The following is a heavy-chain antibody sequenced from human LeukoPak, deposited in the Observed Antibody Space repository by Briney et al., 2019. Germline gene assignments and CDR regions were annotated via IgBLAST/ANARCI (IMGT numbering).Heavy chain of an antibody. V-gene: IGHV3-23*01. CDR2: ISAGAGST. J-gene: IGHJ4*02. CDR3: AKDGGY. D-gene: IGHD3-16*01. CDR1: GFTFSNCP. Sequence: GGSLRLSCAASGFTFSNCPMTWVRQAPGKGLEWVSAISAGAGSTYYADSVKGRFTISRDNSKNTLYLQMNSLRAEDTAVYYCAKDGGYWGQGTLVTVSS.